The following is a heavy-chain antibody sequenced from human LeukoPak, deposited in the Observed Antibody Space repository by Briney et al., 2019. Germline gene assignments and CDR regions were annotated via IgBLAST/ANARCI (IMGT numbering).Heavy chain of an antibody. J-gene: IGHJ4*02. CDR2: ISGSGGST. Sequence: GGSLRLSCAASGFTFSSYEMNWVRQAPGKGLEWVSAISGSGGSTYYADSVKGRFTISRDNSKNTLYLQMNSLRAEDTAVYYCAKDRIMITFGGDRSGGLFDYWGQGTLVTVSS. CDR3: AKDRIMITFGGDRSGGLFDY. CDR1: GFTFSSYE. D-gene: IGHD3-16*01. V-gene: IGHV3-23*01.